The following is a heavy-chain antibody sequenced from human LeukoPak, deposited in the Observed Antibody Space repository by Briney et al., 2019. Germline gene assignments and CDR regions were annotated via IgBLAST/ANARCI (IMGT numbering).Heavy chain of an antibody. J-gene: IGHJ4*02. CDR1: GYTFTSYG. V-gene: IGHV1-2*02. Sequence: ASVKVSCKASGYTFTSYGISWVRQAPGQGLEWMGWINPNSGGTNYAQKFQGRVTMTRDTSISTAYMELSRLRSDDTAVYYCARAPLAIFDYWGQGTLVTVSS. CDR3: ARAPLAIFDY. CDR2: INPNSGGT.